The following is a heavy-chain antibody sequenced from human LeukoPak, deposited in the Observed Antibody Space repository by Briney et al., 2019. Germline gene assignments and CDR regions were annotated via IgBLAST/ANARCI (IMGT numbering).Heavy chain of an antibody. CDR3: AKGGTLGYCSSTSCQFDY. CDR1: GFTFSDYY. CDR2: ISGSGGST. Sequence: PGGSLRLSCAASGFTFSDYYMSWIRQAPGKGLEWVSAISGSGGSTYYADSVKGRFTISRDNSKNTLYLQMNSLRAEDTAVYYCAKGGTLGYCSSTSCQFDYWGQGTLVTVSS. J-gene: IGHJ4*02. V-gene: IGHV3-23*01. D-gene: IGHD2-2*01.